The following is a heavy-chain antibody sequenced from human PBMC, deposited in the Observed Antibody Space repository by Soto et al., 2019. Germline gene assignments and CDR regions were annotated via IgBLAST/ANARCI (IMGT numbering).Heavy chain of an antibody. D-gene: IGHD6-6*01. J-gene: IGHJ6*02. CDR2: IYYSGST. Sequence: ETLSLPCTVSGGSISSYYWSWIRQPPGKGLEWIGYIYYSGSTNYNPSLKSRVTISVDTSKNQFSLKLSSVTAADTAVYYCARGGTARPLIDYYYYGMDVWGQGTTVTVSS. CDR3: ARGGTARPLIDYYYYGMDV. CDR1: GGSISSYY. V-gene: IGHV4-59*01.